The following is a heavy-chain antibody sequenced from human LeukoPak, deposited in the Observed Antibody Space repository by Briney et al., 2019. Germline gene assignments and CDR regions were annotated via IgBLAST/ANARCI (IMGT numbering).Heavy chain of an antibody. Sequence: ASVKVSCKASGYTFTGYYMHWVRQAPGQGLEWMGWINPNSGGTNYAQKFQGRVTMTRDTSISTAYMELSGLRSDDTAVYYCARDYGYYDFWSGSRAFDIWGQGTMVTVSS. V-gene: IGHV1-2*02. CDR3: ARDYGYYDFWSGSRAFDI. D-gene: IGHD3-3*01. CDR1: GYTFTGYY. J-gene: IGHJ3*02. CDR2: INPNSGGT.